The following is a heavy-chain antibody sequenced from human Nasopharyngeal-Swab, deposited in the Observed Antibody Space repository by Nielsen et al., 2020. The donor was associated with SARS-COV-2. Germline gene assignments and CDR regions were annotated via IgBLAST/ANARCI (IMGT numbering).Heavy chain of an antibody. CDR2: ISYDGSNK. CDR3: AKLDMVRGVIITSYAFDI. D-gene: IGHD3-10*01. J-gene: IGHJ3*02. V-gene: IGHV3-30*18. Sequence: WIRQPPGKGLEWVAVISYDGSNKYYADSVKGRFTISRDNSKNTLYLQTNSLRAEDTAVYYCAKLDMVRGVIITSYAFDIWGQGTMVTVSS.